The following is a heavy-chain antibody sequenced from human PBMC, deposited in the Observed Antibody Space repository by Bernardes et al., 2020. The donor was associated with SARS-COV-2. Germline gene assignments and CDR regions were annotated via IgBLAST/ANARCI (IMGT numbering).Heavy chain of an antibody. D-gene: IGHD3-3*01. CDR1: GGSLSSNSYY. CDR2: IYYSGST. Sequence: SETLSLTCTVSGGSLSSNSYYWGWIRQPKGKELEWIRSIYYSGSTYYNPSLKSRVTTSVDTSKNQFSLKLSSVTAADTAVYYCARRGPIFGVVLNWFDPWGQGTLVTVSS. CDR3: ARRGPIFGVVLNWFDP. J-gene: IGHJ5*02. V-gene: IGHV4-39*01.